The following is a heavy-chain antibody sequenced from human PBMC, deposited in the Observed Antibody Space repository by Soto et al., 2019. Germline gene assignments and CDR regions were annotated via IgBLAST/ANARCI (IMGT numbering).Heavy chain of an antibody. Sequence: SETLSLTCAVYGGSFSGYYWSWIRQPPGKGLEWIGEINHSGSTNYNPSLKSRITISVDTSKNQFSLKLSSVTAADTAVYYCVRGGDYSYGYYYGMDVWGQGTTVTVSS. CDR2: INHSGST. D-gene: IGHD5-18*01. CDR3: VRGGDYSYGYYYGMDV. J-gene: IGHJ6*02. V-gene: IGHV4-34*01. CDR1: GGSFSGYY.